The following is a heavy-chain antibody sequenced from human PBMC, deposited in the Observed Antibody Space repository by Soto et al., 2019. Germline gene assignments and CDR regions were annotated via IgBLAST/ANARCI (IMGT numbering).Heavy chain of an antibody. Sequence: QVQLVESGGGVVQPGRSLRLSCAASGFTFSSYGMHWVRQAPGKGLEWVAVIWYDGSNKYYADSVKGRFTISRDNSKNTLYLQMNSLRAEDTAVYYCASEVRGVIMGHPLDYWGQGTLVTVSS. CDR2: IWYDGSNK. CDR1: GFTFSSYG. J-gene: IGHJ4*02. D-gene: IGHD3-10*01. V-gene: IGHV3-33*01. CDR3: ASEVRGVIMGHPLDY.